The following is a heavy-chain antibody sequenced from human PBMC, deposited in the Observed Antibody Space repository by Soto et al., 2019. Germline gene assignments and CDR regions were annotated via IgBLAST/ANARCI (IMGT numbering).Heavy chain of an antibody. CDR2: INHSGST. V-gene: IGHV4-34*01. CDR1: GGSFSGYY. D-gene: IGHD6-13*01. Sequence: SETLSLTCAVYGGSFSGYYWSWIRQPPGKGLEWIGEINHSGSTNYNPSLKSRVTISVDTSKNQFSLKLSSVTAADTAVYYCARGGIAAAGRRSYKLDYWGQGTLVTVSS. CDR3: ARGGIAAAGRRSYKLDY. J-gene: IGHJ4*02.